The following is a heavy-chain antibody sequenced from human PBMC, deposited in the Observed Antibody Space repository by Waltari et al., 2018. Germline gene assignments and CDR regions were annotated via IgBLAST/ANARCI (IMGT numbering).Heavy chain of an antibody. CDR2: INPNRGGT. J-gene: IGHJ4*02. CDR3: ARTYYYGSGSKIDY. D-gene: IGHD3-10*01. Sequence: QVQLVQSGAEVKKPGASVKVSCKASGYTFTGYYMHWVRQAPGQGLEWMGRINPNRGGTNYAQKFQGRVTMTRDTSISTAYMELSRLRSDDTAVYYCARTYYYGSGSKIDYWGQGTLVTVSS. CDR1: GYTFTGYY. V-gene: IGHV1-2*06.